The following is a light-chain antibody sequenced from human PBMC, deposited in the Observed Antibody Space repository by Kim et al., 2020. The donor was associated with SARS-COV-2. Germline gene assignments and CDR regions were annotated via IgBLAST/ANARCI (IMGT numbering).Light chain of an antibody. CDR3: SSYAGSNNLV. CDR2: EVS. Sequence: GQSVNSSGTGNSSDVGGYNYVSWYQQHPGKAPKLMIYEVSKRPSGVPDRFSGSKSGNTASLTVSGLQAEDEADYYCSSYAGSNNLVFGGGTQLTVL. V-gene: IGLV2-8*01. J-gene: IGLJ2*01. CDR1: SSDVGGYNY.